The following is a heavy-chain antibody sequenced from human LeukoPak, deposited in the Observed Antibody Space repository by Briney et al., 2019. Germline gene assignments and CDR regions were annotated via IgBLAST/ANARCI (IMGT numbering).Heavy chain of an antibody. J-gene: IGHJ4*02. CDR3: ARGRGIAVAGLFDY. Sequence: PGGSLRLSCAASGFTFSSYWMSWVRQAPGKGLEWVANIKQDGSEKYYVDSVKGRFTISRDNAKNSLYLQMNSLRAEDTAVYYCARGRGIAVAGLFDYWGQGTLVTVSS. V-gene: IGHV3-7*01. CDR2: IKQDGSEK. CDR1: GFTFSSYW. D-gene: IGHD6-19*01.